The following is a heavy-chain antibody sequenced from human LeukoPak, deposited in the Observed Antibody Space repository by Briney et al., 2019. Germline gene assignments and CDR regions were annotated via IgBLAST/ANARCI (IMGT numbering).Heavy chain of an antibody. Sequence: ASVKVSCKASGYTFTSYGISWVRQAPGQGLEWMGWISAYNGNTNYAQKFQGRVTMTRHTSITTAHMELSRLRSDDTAVYYCARDRSGILGYYYNGMDVWAKGPRSPSL. D-gene: IGHD3-10*01. CDR2: ISAYNGNT. CDR1: GYTFTSYG. J-gene: IGHJ6*02. CDR3: ARDRSGILGYYYNGMDV. V-gene: IGHV1-18*01.